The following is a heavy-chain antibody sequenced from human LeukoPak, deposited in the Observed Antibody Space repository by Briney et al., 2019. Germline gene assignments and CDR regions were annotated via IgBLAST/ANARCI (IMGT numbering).Heavy chain of an antibody. J-gene: IGHJ3*02. Sequence: PGGSLRLSCAASGFTFSSYAMHWVRQAPGKGLDWAAVISSDGNTQYYADSVKGRFTISRDNSNNTLYLQMNSLRADDTAIYYCARRRIVGSTDDAFDIWRQGTMVTLSS. CDR1: GFTFSSYA. D-gene: IGHD1-26*01. V-gene: IGHV3-30-3*01. CDR2: ISSDGNTQ. CDR3: ARRRIVGSTDDAFDI.